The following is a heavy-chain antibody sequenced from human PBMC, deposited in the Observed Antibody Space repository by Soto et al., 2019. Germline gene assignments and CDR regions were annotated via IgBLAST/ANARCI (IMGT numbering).Heavy chain of an antibody. CDR3: ARAEWELRYYYGMDV. J-gene: IGHJ6*02. V-gene: IGHV1-69*02. D-gene: IGHD1-26*01. Sequence: QVQLVQSGAEVKKPGSSVKVSCKASGGTFSSYTISWVRQAPGQGLEWMGRIIPILGIANYAQKFQGRVTITADKSTSTAYMELSSVRSEDTAVYYCARAEWELRYYYGMDVWGQGTTVTVSS. CDR2: IIPILGIA. CDR1: GGTFSSYT.